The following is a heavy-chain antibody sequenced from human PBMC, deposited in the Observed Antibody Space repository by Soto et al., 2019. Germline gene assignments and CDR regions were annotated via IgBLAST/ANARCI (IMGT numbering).Heavy chain of an antibody. Sequence: QVQLVESGGGVVQPGRSLRLSCAAYGFTFSSYAMHWVRQAPGKGLDWVAVISYDGSNKYYADSVKGRFTISRDNSNNTLYLQMNSLRAEDTAVYYCARPPTIVGARGANWGQGTLVTISS. CDR2: ISYDGSNK. CDR1: GFTFSSYA. J-gene: IGHJ4*02. D-gene: IGHD1-26*01. CDR3: ARPPTIVGARGAN. V-gene: IGHV3-30-3*01.